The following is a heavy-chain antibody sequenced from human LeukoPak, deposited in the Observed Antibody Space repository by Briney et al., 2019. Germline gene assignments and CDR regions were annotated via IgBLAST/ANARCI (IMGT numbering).Heavy chain of an antibody. J-gene: IGHJ4*02. CDR1: GGSISSGGYS. Sequence: KSSETLSLTCAVSGGSISSGGYSWSWIRQPPGRGLEWIGYIFHSGITYYNPSLKSRVTMSIDRSRNHFSLKLRFVTAADTAVYYCAGGYDSSNYYAQIDYWGQGTLVAVSS. CDR2: IFHSGIT. D-gene: IGHD3-22*01. CDR3: AGGYDSSNYYAQIDY. V-gene: IGHV4-30-2*01.